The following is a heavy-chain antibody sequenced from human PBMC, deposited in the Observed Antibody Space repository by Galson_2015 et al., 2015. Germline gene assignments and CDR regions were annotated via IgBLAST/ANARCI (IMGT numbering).Heavy chain of an antibody. V-gene: IGHV5-51*01. CDR3: ARRPYYGGDSNWYFDV. CDR1: GYTFTSYW. D-gene: IGHD4-23*01. J-gene: IGHJ2*01. Sequence: QSGAEVKKPGESLKISCRGSGYTFTSYWIAWVRQMPGKGLEWMGIIYPGVSDTKYSPSFEGQVLITADKSLTTAYLHWGSLKASDSAMYYCARRPYYGGDSNWYFDVWGPGTLVSVSS. CDR2: IYPGVSDT.